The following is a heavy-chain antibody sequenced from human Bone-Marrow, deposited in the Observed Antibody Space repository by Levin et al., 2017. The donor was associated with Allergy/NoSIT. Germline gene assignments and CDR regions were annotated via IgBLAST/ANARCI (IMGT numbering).Heavy chain of an antibody. CDR1: GFTFSSYW. CDR2: IKQDGSEK. J-gene: IGHJ6*02. D-gene: IGHD2-2*01. V-gene: IGHV3-7*01. Sequence: PGGSLRLSCAASGFTFSSYWMSWVRQAPGKGLEWVANIKQDGSEKYYVDSVKGRFTISRDNAKNSLYLQMNSLRAEDTAVYYCARGLLQLGYCISTSCYDAYDYGMDVWGQGTTVTVSS. CDR3: ARGLLQLGYCISTSCYDAYDYGMDV.